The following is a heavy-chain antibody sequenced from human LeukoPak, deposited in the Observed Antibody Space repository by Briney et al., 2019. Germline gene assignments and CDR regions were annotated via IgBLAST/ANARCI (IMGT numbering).Heavy chain of an antibody. Sequence: GGSLRLSCAASGFTFSSYSMSWVRQAPGKGLEWVSTGGSGGNTYYADSVKGRFTISRDNSKNTLYLQMNSLRAEDTAMYYCARSDGIAAAGPFDYWGQGTLVTVSS. CDR2: GGSGGNT. V-gene: IGHV3-23*01. D-gene: IGHD6-13*01. J-gene: IGHJ4*02. CDR3: ARSDGIAAAGPFDY. CDR1: GFTFSSYS.